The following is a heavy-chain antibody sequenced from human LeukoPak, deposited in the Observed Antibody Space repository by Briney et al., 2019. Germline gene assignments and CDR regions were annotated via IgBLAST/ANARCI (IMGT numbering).Heavy chain of an antibody. Sequence: PGGSLRLSCAASGFTFSSYAMHWVRQAPGKGLEWVAVISYDGSNKYYADSVKGRFTISRDNSKSTLYLQMNSLRAEDTAVYYCARDQQLGQLWSLYFDYWGQGTLVTVSS. CDR1: GFTFSSYA. D-gene: IGHD5-18*01. J-gene: IGHJ4*02. V-gene: IGHV3-30-3*01. CDR2: ISYDGSNK. CDR3: ARDQQLGQLWSLYFDY.